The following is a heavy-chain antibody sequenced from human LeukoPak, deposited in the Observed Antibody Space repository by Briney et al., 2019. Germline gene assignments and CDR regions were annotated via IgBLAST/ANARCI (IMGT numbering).Heavy chain of an antibody. CDR3: AKDFWCGYYNWGYYFDY. J-gene: IGHJ4*02. D-gene: IGHD3-3*01. CDR1: GFTFSSYA. Sequence: GGSLRLSCAASGFTFSSYAMSWVRQAPGKGLEWVSAISGSGGSTYYADSVKGRFTISRDNSKNTLYLQMNSLRAEDTAVYYCAKDFWCGYYNWGYYFDYWGQGTLVTVSS. V-gene: IGHV3-23*01. CDR2: ISGSGGST.